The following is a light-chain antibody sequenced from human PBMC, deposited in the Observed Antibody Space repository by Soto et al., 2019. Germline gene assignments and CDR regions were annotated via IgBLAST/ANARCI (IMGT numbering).Light chain of an antibody. CDR3: HQHYATPYT. Sequence: DIQMTQSPSSLSASVGDRVTITCRASQSISNYLNWYQQKPGKAPKPLIYGASSLESGVPSRFSGSGSATDFTLTISSRQPEYFATYICHQHYATPYTFGQGSKLEI. J-gene: IGKJ2*01. CDR1: QSISNY. V-gene: IGKV1-39*01. CDR2: GAS.